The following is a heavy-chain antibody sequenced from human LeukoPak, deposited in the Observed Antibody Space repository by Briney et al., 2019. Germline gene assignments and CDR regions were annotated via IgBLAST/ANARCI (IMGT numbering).Heavy chain of an antibody. V-gene: IGHV4-38-2*01. J-gene: IGHJ3*02. Sequence: SETLSLTCAVSGYSIGSGYYWGWIRQPPGKGLEWIGSIYHSGSTYYNPSLKSRVTISVDTSKNQFSLKLSSVTAADTAVYYCARRLEWLDDAFDIWGQGTMVTVSS. D-gene: IGHD3-3*01. CDR1: GYSIGSGYY. CDR3: ARRLEWLDDAFDI. CDR2: IYHSGST.